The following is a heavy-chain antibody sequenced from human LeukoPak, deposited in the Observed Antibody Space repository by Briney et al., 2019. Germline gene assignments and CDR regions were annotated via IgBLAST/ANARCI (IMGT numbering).Heavy chain of an antibody. V-gene: IGHV3-23*01. CDR3: AKLADYGDYEWHMDV. CDR1: GFTFSSYG. CDR2: ISGSGGST. Sequence: GGSLRLSCAASGFTFSSYGMSWVRQAPGKGLEWVSAISGSGGSTYYADSVKGRFTISRDNSKNTLYLQMNSLRAEDTAVYYCAKLADYGDYEWHMDVWGKGTTVTISS. J-gene: IGHJ6*03. D-gene: IGHD4-17*01.